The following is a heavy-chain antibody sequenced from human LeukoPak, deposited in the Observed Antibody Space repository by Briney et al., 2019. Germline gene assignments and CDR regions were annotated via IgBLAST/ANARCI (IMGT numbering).Heavy chain of an antibody. CDR2: IRYDGSNK. Sequence: GGSLRLSCAASGFTFSTYGMHWVRQPPGKGLEWVAFIRYDGSNKYYADSVRGRFTISRDNSKNTLYLQMNSLRAEDTAVYYCAKDKGEGFDLWGRGTLVTVSS. CDR3: AKDKGEGFDL. V-gene: IGHV3-30*02. CDR1: GFTFSTYG. J-gene: IGHJ2*01. D-gene: IGHD2-21*01.